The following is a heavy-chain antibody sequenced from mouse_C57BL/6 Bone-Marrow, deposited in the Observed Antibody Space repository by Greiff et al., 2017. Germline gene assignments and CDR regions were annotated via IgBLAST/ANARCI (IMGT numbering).Heavy chain of an antibody. V-gene: IGHV1-74*01. Sequence: VQLQQPGAELVKPGASVKVSCKASGYTFTSYWMHWVQQRPGQGLEWIGRIHPSDSYPNYTQKFKGKATLTVNKSSSTAYMQLCSLTSADSAVDYWAIKLLFDYWGQGTTLTVSS. CDR1: GYTFTSYW. J-gene: IGHJ2*01. CDR2: IHPSDSYP. CDR3: AIKLLFDY.